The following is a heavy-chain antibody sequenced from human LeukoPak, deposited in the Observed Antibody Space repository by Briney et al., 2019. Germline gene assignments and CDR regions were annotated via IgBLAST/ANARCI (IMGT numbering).Heavy chain of an antibody. J-gene: IGHJ6*03. CDR1: GFTFSSYG. CDR3: AKGGPRSDYYYMDV. CDR2: IRYDGSNK. Sequence: GGSLRLSCAASGFTFSSYGMHWVRQAPAKGLEWVAFIRYDGSNKYYADSVKGPFTISRDNSKNTLYLQMNSLRAEDTAVYYCAKGGPRSDYYYMDVWGKGTTVTVSS. D-gene: IGHD2-15*01. V-gene: IGHV3-30*02.